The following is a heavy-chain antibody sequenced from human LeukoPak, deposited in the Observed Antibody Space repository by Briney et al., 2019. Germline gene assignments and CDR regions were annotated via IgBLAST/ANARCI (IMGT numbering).Heavy chain of an antibody. Sequence: EASVKVSCKASGGTFSSYAISWVRQAPGQGLKWMGGIIPIFGTANYAQKFQGRVTITADESTSTAYMELSSLRSEDTAVYYCARQNYDSSGYLAAFDIWGQGTMVTVSS. CDR1: GGTFSSYA. V-gene: IGHV1-69*01. J-gene: IGHJ3*02. D-gene: IGHD3-22*01. CDR2: IIPIFGTA. CDR3: ARQNYDSSGYLAAFDI.